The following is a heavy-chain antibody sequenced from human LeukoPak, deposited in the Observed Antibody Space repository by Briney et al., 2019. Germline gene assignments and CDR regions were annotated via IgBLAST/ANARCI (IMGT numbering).Heavy chain of an antibody. CDR3: ARVPGPNWFDP. V-gene: IGHV4-59*08. CDR2: ISYSGST. Sequence: SETLSLTCTVSGGSISSYFWSWIRQPPGRGLEWIGYISYSGSTNYNPSLKSRVTISVDTSKNQFSLKLSSVTAADTAVYYCARVPGPNWFDPWGQGTLVTVSS. CDR1: GGSISSYF. D-gene: IGHD3-10*01. J-gene: IGHJ5*02.